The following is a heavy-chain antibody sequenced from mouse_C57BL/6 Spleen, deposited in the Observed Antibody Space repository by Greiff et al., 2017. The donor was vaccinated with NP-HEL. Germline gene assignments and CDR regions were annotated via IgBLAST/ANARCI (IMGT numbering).Heavy chain of an antibody. CDR2: ISSGGSYP. V-gene: IGHV5-6*02. D-gene: IGHD1-1*01. CDR3: ARRDIGYGSSSYYFDY. Sequence: EVKLVESGGDLVKPGGSLKLSCAASGFTFSSYGMSWVRQTPDKRLEWVATISSGGSYPYYPDSVKGRFTISRDNAKNTLYLQMSSLKSEDTAMYYCARRDIGYGSSSYYFDYGGQGTTLTVSS. CDR1: GFTFSSYG. J-gene: IGHJ2*01.